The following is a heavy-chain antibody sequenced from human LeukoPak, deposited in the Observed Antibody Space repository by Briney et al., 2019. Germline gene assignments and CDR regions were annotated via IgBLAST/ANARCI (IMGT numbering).Heavy chain of an antibody. CDR3: AKDGSYYFDY. Sequence: SGGSLRLSCAASGFTFSTYSMNWVRHAPGKGLEWVSAVGGTDGRTYYAAFVKGRFTIYRDNSKNTLYLQMNSLRAEDTAVYYCAKDGSYYFDYWGQGTLVTVSS. J-gene: IGHJ4*02. CDR1: GFTFSTYS. CDR2: VGGTDGRT. V-gene: IGHV3-23*01.